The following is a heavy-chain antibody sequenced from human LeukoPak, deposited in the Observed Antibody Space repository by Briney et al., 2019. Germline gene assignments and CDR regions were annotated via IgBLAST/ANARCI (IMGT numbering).Heavy chain of an antibody. CDR3: AKYSSGWAGYFDY. CDR1: GFTFSSYG. J-gene: IGHJ4*02. V-gene: IGHV3-30*18. D-gene: IGHD6-19*01. CDR2: ISYDGSNK. Sequence: GRSLRLSCAASGFTFSSYGMHWVRQAPGKGLEWVAVISYDGSNKYYADSVKGRFTISRDNSKNTLYLQMNSLRAEDTAVYYCAKYSSGWAGYFDYWGQGTLVTVSS.